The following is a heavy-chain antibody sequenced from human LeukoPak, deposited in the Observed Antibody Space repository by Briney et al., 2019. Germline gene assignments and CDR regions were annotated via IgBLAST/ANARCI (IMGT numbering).Heavy chain of an antibody. CDR3: ARDREWQYYYDSSGYYPNGFWFDP. D-gene: IGHD3-22*01. CDR1: GFTFSSCG. V-gene: IGHV3-30*03. Sequence: PGGSLRLSCAASGFTFSSCGVHWVRQAPGKGLEWMAVISYDGSNKYYADSVKGRFTISRDNSKNTLYLQMNSLRAEDTAVYYCARDREWQYYYDSSGYYPNGFWFDPWGQGTLVTVSS. CDR2: ISYDGSNK. J-gene: IGHJ5*02.